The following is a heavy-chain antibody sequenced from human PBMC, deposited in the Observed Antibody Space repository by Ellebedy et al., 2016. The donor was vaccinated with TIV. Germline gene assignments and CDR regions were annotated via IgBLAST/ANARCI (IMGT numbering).Heavy chain of an antibody. J-gene: IGHJ4*02. D-gene: IGHD2-21*01. Sequence: GESLKISXAASGFTFSYYAMVWVRLTPGKGLEWVAGISGSGDDTYYGDFVKGRFTIPRDNSRGTLYLQMNRLRAEDTATYYCARGGESYWVPKGDYWGQGTLVTVSS. CDR3: ARGGESYWVPKGDY. CDR1: GFTFSYYA. V-gene: IGHV3-23*01. CDR2: ISGSGDDT.